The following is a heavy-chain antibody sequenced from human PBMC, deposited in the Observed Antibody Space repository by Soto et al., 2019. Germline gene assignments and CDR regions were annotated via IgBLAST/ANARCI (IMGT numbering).Heavy chain of an antibody. CDR3: ARVERTLSTPFAYGMDV. J-gene: IGHJ6*02. CDR2: IYHTGNT. Sequence: QLQLQESGSGLVKPSQTLSLTCTVSGGSINSGGYSWIWIRQPPGKGLAWIGYIYHTGNTFYNPSLLSRVTISVDQSKNQFSLSLGSVTAADTAMYYCARVERTLSTPFAYGMDVWGQGTTVTVSS. CDR1: GGSINSGGYS. D-gene: IGHD2-2*01. V-gene: IGHV4-30-2*01.